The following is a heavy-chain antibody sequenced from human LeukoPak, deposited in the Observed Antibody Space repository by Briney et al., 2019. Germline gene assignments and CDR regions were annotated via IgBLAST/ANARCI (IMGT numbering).Heavy chain of an antibody. CDR3: ARDDTYFYDSSGHGFDF. D-gene: IGHD3-22*01. CDR1: GGSISGYY. J-gene: IGHJ4*02. V-gene: IGHV4-34*01. Sequence: SETLSLTCTVSGGSISGYYWSWIRQPPAKGLEWIGEINHSGSTNYNPSLKSRVTISVDTSKNQFSLKLSSVTAADTALYFCARDDTYFYDSSGHGFDFWGQGTLVTVSS. CDR2: INHSGST.